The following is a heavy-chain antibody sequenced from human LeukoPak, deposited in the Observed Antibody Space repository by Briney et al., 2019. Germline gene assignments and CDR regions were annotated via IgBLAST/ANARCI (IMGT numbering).Heavy chain of an antibody. J-gene: IGHJ4*02. Sequence: ASVKVSCKASGYTFTSYDINWVRQATGQGLEWMGWMNPNSGNTGYAQKFQGRVTITRNTSISTAYMELSSLRSEDTAVYYCARSRIAAAGSSYYFDYWGQGTLVTVSS. V-gene: IGHV1-8*03. CDR3: ARSRIAAAGSSYYFDY. CDR2: MNPNSGNT. CDR1: GYTFTSYD. D-gene: IGHD6-13*01.